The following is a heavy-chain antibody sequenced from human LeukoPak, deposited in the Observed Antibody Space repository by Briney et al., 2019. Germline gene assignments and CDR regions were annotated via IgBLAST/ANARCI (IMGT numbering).Heavy chain of an antibody. CDR3: ARVGGIVAAGYYFDY. V-gene: IGHV3-23*01. J-gene: IGHJ4*02. Sequence: GGSLRLSCAASGITFSSYAMSWVRQAPGKGLEWVSTIVGRGGITYYADSVKGRFTISRDNSKYTLYLQMNSLRAEDTAVYYCARVGGIVAAGYYFDYWGQGTLVTVSS. CDR2: IVGRGGIT. CDR1: GITFSSYA. D-gene: IGHD6-13*01.